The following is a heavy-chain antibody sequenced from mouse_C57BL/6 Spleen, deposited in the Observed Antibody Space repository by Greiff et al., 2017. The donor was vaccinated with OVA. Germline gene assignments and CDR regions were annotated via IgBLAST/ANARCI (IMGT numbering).Heavy chain of an antibody. V-gene: IGHV1-55*01. J-gene: IGHJ2*01. D-gene: IGHD2-4*01. CDR1: GYTFTSYW. CDR2: IYPGSGST. Sequence: VQLQQPGAELVKPGASVKMSCKASGYTFTSYWITWVKQRPGQGLEWIGDIYPGSGSTNYNEKFKSKATLTVDTSSSTAYMQLRSLPSEYSAVSNSARRSDYPFGYWGQGTTLTVSS. CDR3: ARRSDYPFGY.